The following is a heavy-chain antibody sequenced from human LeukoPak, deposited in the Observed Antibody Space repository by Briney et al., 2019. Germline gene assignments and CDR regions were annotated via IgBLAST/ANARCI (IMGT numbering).Heavy chain of an antibody. J-gene: IGHJ4*02. V-gene: IGHV1-2*02. CDR1: GYTFTGHY. CDR3: ARDRREVSYYGSGTFKFGENYFDY. D-gene: IGHD3-10*01. CDR2: INPNRDGT. Sequence: ASVKVSCKASGYTFTGHYMHWVRQAPGQGLEWMGWINPNRDGTNFAQKFQGRVTMTRDTSITTAYMELSRLRSDDTAVYYCARDRREVSYYGSGTFKFGENYFDYWGQGTLLTVSS.